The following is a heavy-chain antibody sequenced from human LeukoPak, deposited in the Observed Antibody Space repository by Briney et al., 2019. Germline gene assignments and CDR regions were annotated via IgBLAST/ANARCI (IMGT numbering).Heavy chain of an antibody. CDR3: ARGLHGTSNYGGNPYFDY. V-gene: IGHV1-8*03. J-gene: IGHJ4*02. CDR1: GYTFTSYD. D-gene: IGHD4-23*01. Sequence: ASVKVSCKASGYTFTSYDINWVRQATGQGPEWMGWMNPNSGNTGYAQKFQGRVTITRNTSISTAYMELSSLRSEDTAVYYCARGLHGTSNYGGNPYFDYWGQGTLVTVSS. CDR2: MNPNSGNT.